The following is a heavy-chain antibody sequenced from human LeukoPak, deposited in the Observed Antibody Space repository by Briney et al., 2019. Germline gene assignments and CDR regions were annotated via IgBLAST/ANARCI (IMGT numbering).Heavy chain of an antibody. CDR2: ISSSGSTI. J-gene: IGHJ5*02. Sequence: GWALRLSCAASVFTFSSYEMNWVRPPPGKELAWVSYISSSGSTIYYADSVKGRFTISRDNAKNSLYLQMNSLRAEDTAVYYCARDLTHYYGSGNWFDPWGQGTLVTVSS. D-gene: IGHD3-10*01. V-gene: IGHV3-48*03. CDR1: VFTFSSYE. CDR3: ARDLTHYYGSGNWFDP.